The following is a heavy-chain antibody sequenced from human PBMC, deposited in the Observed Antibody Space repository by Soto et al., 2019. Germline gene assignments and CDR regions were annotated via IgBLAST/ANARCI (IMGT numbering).Heavy chain of an antibody. CDR1: GVSLTSHY. Sequence: QVHLQESGPELVKPSETLSLTCRVSGVSLTSHYWTWIRQSPGKGLEWIGYIYYSGSTNYSPSLKSRLTMSIDTPSNHFSLNLSSVTAADTAIYYCARLRDRSGTASIYNGMDVWGPGTMVTVSS. CDR2: IYYSGST. V-gene: IGHV4-59*11. J-gene: IGHJ6*02. D-gene: IGHD3-22*01. CDR3: ARLRDRSGTASIYNGMDV.